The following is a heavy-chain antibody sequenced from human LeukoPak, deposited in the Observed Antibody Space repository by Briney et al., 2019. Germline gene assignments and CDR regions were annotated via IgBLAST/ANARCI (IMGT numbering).Heavy chain of an antibody. D-gene: IGHD3-3*01. J-gene: IGHJ4*02. CDR1: GYTFTSYD. V-gene: IGHV1-8*01. CDR2: MNPNSGNT. CDR3: ATSTIFGVSAFDY. Sequence: ASVKVSCKASGYTFTSYDINWVRQATGQGLEWIGWMNPNSGNTGYAQKIQGRVTMTRNTSISTAYMELSSLRSEDTAVYYCATSTIFGVSAFDYWGQGTLVTVSS.